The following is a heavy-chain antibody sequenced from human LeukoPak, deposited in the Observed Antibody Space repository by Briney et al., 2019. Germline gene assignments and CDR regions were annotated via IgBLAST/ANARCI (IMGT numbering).Heavy chain of an antibody. Sequence: ASVKVSCKASGYTFTSYGISWVRQAPGQGLEWMGWINPNSGGTNYAQKFQGRVTMTRDTSISTAYMELSRLRSEDTAVYYCARGPMRGWFDPWGQGTLVTVSS. J-gene: IGHJ5*02. CDR1: GYTFTSYG. V-gene: IGHV1-2*02. CDR3: ARGPMRGWFDP. CDR2: INPNSGGT.